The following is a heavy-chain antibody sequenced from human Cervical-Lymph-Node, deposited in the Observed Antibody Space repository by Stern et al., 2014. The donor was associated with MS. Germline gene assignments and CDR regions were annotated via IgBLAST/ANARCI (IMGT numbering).Heavy chain of an antibody. J-gene: IGHJ4*02. CDR3: ARRFGNYSFFDF. D-gene: IGHD3-16*01. CDR1: GYTFTDYY. Sequence: QVQLVQSGAEVKKPGASVKVSCRASGYTFTDYYIHWVRQAPGEGLEWMGRINPDSGSRKYDQKFQDRVTLTRNMSISTAYMDLSRLRSDDTAVYYCARRFGNYSFFDFWGQGTLVTVSS. CDR2: INPDSGSR. V-gene: IGHV1-2*06.